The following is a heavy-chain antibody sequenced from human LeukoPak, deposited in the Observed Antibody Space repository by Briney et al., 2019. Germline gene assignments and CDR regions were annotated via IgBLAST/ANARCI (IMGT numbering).Heavy chain of an antibody. Sequence: SETLSLTCTVSGGSISSGGYYWSWIRQHPGKGLEWIGYIYYSGGTYYNPSLKSRVTISVDTSKNQFSLKLSSVTAADTAVYYCARVNYYGSGSYQYYFDYWGQGTLVTVSS. CDR3: ARVNYYGSGSYQYYFDY. D-gene: IGHD3-10*01. V-gene: IGHV4-31*03. J-gene: IGHJ4*02. CDR1: GGSISSGGYY. CDR2: IYYSGGT.